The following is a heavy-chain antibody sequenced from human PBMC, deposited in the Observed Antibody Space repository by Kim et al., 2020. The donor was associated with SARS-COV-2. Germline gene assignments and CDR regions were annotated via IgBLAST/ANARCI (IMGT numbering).Heavy chain of an antibody. J-gene: IGHJ6*02. V-gene: IGHV4-34*01. CDR1: GGSFSGYY. D-gene: IGHD3-22*01. CDR2: INHSGST. Sequence: SETLSLTCAVYGGSFSGYYWSWIRQPPGKGLEWIGEINHSGSTNYNPSLKSRVTISVDTSKNQFSLKLSSVTAADTAVYYCARAALEGMIVGGFYYGMDVWGQGTTVTVSS. CDR3: ARAALEGMIVGGFYYGMDV.